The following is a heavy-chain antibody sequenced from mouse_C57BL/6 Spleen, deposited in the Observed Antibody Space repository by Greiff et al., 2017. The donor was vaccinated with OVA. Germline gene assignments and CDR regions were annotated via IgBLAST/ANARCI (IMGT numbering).Heavy chain of an antibody. Sequence: QVQLQQPGAELVKPGASVKMSCKASGYTFTSYWITWVKQRPGQGLEWIGDIYPGSGSTNYNEKFKSKATLTVDTSSSPAYMQLSSLTSEDSAVYYCARAGVYYAMDYWGQGTSVTVSS. CDR2: IYPGSGST. J-gene: IGHJ4*01. V-gene: IGHV1-55*01. CDR1: GYTFTSYW. D-gene: IGHD4-1*01. CDR3: ARAGVYYAMDY.